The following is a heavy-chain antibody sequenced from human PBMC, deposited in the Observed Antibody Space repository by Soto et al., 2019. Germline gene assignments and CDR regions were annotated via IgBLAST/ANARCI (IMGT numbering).Heavy chain of an antibody. J-gene: IGHJ4*02. V-gene: IGHV3-23*01. CDR2: ISASGGTT. D-gene: IGHD3-10*01. CDR3: ARDSPLLLWFGELSGPDDY. Sequence: GGSLRLSCAASGFTFSRYAMSWVRQAPGKGLEWVSVISASGGTTDDADSVKGRFTISRDNSKNTLYLQMNSLRAEDSAVYYCARDSPLLLWFGELSGPDDYWGQGTLVTVSS. CDR1: GFTFSRYA.